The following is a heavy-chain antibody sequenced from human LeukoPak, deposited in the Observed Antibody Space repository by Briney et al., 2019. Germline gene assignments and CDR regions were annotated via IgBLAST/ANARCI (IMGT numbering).Heavy chain of an antibody. CDR1: GDSISNTNYF. D-gene: IGHD6-13*01. V-gene: IGHV4-39*07. CDR3: ARDVAAAGTGGVWFDP. J-gene: IGHJ5*02. Sequence: PSETLSLTCTVSGDSISNTNYFWNWIRQPPGKGLEWIGTIHYTGTTYYNPSLKSRVTISEDTSKNQFSLTLSSVTAADTVVYYCARDVAAAGTGGVWFDPWGQGTLVTVSS. CDR2: IHYTGTT.